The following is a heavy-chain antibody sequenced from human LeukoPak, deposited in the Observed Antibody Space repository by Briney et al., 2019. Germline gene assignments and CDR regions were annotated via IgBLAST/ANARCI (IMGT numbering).Heavy chain of an antibody. CDR2: INPNSGGT. CDR1: GYTFTGYY. CDR3: AREGVGGDNWFDP. D-gene: IGHD2-8*01. V-gene: IGHV1-2*02. J-gene: IGHJ5*02. Sequence: ASVKVSCKASGYTFTGYYMHWVRQAPGQGLEWMGWINPNSGGTNYAQKFQGRVTMTRDTSISTAYMELSRLRSDDTAVYYCAREGVGGDNWFDPWGQGTLVTVSS.